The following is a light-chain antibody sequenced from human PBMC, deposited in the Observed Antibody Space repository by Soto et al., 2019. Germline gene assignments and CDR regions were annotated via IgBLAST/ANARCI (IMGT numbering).Light chain of an antibody. Sequence: TQSPSSPSSSVGDRVIITFQAGQHIYDYLNWYQQKPGKAPKLLIYDGTKLETGVPSRFSGSGSGTEFTFTISSLQPEDTATYYCHQYFNPRTFGGGTKVEIK. CDR3: HQYFNPRT. CDR1: QHIYDY. V-gene: IGKV1-33*01. J-gene: IGKJ4*01. CDR2: DGT.